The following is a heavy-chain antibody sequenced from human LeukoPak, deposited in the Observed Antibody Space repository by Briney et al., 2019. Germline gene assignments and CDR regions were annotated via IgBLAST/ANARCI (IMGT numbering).Heavy chain of an antibody. D-gene: IGHD4-23*01. CDR1: GFTFGRFG. CDR2: IRYDGNNK. J-gene: IGHJ4*02. Sequence: PGGSLRLSCAASGFTFGRFGMHWVRQAPGKGLEWVAFIRYDGNNKYYVDFVKGRFTISRDNSKNTVYLQMNSLRVEDTALYYCAKSQYELRWGDYFDYWGQGTLVTVSS. CDR3: AKSQYELRWGDYFDY. V-gene: IGHV3-30*02.